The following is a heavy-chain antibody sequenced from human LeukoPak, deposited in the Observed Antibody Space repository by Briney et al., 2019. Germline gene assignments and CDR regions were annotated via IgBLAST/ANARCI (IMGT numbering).Heavy chain of an antibody. CDR1: GFTFSSYA. CDR2: ISGSGGST. V-gene: IGHV3-23*01. CDR3: AKDQLGTSVGDGVVPAATWGPDY. J-gene: IGHJ4*02. Sequence: GGSLRLSCAASGFTFSSYAMSWVRQAPGKGLEWVSAISGSGGSTYYADSVKVRFTISRDNSKNTLYLQMNSLRAEDTAVYYCAKDQLGTSVGDGVVPAATWGPDYWGQGTLVTVSS. D-gene: IGHD2-2*01.